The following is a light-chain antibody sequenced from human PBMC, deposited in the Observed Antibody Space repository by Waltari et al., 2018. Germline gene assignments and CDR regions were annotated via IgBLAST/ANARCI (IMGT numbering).Light chain of an antibody. CDR3: QQYYITPRT. V-gene: IGKV4-1*01. J-gene: IGKJ1*01. Sequence: DIVMTQSPDSLAVSLGERATINCKSSQGVLHSSSNKNFLAWYQQKPGQPPKLLIYWASTRESGVPDRFSGSGSGTDFTLTISSLQAEDVAVYYCQQYYITPRTFGQGTKVEIK. CDR1: QGVLHSSSNKNF. CDR2: WAS.